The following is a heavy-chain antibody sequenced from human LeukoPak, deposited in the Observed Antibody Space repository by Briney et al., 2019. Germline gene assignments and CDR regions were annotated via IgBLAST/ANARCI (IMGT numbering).Heavy chain of an antibody. D-gene: IGHD2-15*01. CDR2: IQHGGTT. CDR3: TTVTHFYL. J-gene: IGHJ4*02. CDR1: GFSFNGAW. V-gene: IGHV3-15*01. Sequence: PGGSLRLSCATSGFSFNGAWLSWVRQAPGKGLEWIGRIQHGGTTDYAAPVKGRFTISRGDSKATLYLQMNSLKTEDTAIYYCTTVTHFYLGGQGTLVTVS.